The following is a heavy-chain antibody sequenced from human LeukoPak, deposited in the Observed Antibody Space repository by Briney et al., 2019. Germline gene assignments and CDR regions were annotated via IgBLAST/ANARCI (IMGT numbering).Heavy chain of an antibody. Sequence: GGFLRLSCAASGFTFSSYAMSWVRQAPGKGLEWVSAISGSGGSTYYADSVKGRFTISRDNSKNTLYLQMNSLRAEDTAVYYCTNMVRGVPFDYWGQGTLVTVSS. CDR2: ISGSGGST. CDR1: GFTFSSYA. V-gene: IGHV3-23*01. D-gene: IGHD3-10*01. J-gene: IGHJ4*02. CDR3: TNMVRGVPFDY.